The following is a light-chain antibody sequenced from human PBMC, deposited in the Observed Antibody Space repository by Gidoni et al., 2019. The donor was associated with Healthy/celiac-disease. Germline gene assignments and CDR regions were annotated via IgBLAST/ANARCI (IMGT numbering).Light chain of an antibody. CDR1: QSVSSSY. Sequence: EIVLTQSPGTLSLSPGERATLSCRASQSVSSSYLAWYQQKPGQAPRLLIYGASSRATGIPDRCSVSGSGTDFTLTISRLEPEDFAVYYCQQYGSSTTFGPGTKVDIK. V-gene: IGKV3-20*01. CDR3: QQYGSSTT. CDR2: GAS. J-gene: IGKJ3*01.